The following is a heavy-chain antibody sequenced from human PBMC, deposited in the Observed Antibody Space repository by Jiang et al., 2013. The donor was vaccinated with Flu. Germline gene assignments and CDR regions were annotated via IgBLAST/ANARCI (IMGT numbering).Heavy chain of an antibody. D-gene: IGHD6-6*01. CDR3: ARFSSNYYYGMDV. Sequence: GGGVVQPGRSLRLSCAASGFTFSSYGMHWVRQAPGKGLEWVAVIWYDGSNKYYADSVKGRFTISRDNSKNTLYLQMNSLRAEDTAVYYCARFSSNYYYGMDVWGQGTTVTVSS. V-gene: IGHV3-33*01. J-gene: IGHJ6*02. CDR2: IWYDGSNK. CDR1: GFTFSSYG.